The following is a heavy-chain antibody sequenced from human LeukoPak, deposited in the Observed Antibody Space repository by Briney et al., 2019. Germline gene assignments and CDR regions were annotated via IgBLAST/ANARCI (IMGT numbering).Heavy chain of an antibody. CDR2: IIPIFGTA. Sequence: SVKVSCKASGYTFTSYGISWVRQAPGQGLEWMGGIIPIFGTANYAQKFQGRVTITADESTSTAYMELSSLRSEDTAVYYCAREPTHYYDSSGYQNWFDPWGQGTLVTVSS. CDR1: GYTFTSYG. V-gene: IGHV1-69*13. J-gene: IGHJ5*02. D-gene: IGHD3-22*01. CDR3: AREPTHYYDSSGYQNWFDP.